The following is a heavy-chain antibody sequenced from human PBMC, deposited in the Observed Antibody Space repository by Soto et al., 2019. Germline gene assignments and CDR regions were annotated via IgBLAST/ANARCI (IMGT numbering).Heavy chain of an antibody. V-gene: IGHV1-69*08. D-gene: IGHD2-21*02. CDR1: GGTFSSYT. CDR3: ARDGGYCGGDCYGTFDY. J-gene: IGHJ4*02. Sequence: QVQLVQSGAEVKKSGSSVKVSCKASGGTFSSYTISWVRQAPGQGLEWMGRIIPILGIANYAQKFQGRVTITADKSTSTAYMELSSLRSEDTAVYYCARDGGYCGGDCYGTFDYWGQGTLVTVSS. CDR2: IIPILGIA.